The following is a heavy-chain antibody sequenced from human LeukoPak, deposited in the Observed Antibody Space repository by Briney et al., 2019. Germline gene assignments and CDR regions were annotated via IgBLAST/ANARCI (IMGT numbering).Heavy chain of an antibody. CDR1: GYTFTGYY. CDR2: SNPNSGGT. D-gene: IGHD1-26*01. J-gene: IGHJ4*02. V-gene: IGHV1-2*02. Sequence: ASVQVSCKASGYTFTGYYMHWVRQAPPQGLEWMGWSNPNSGGTNYAQKFQGRVTMTRDTSISTAYMEMSRLRSDDTAVYYCARDKGKYSGSYPLDYWGQGTLVTVSS. CDR3: ARDKGKYSGSYPLDY.